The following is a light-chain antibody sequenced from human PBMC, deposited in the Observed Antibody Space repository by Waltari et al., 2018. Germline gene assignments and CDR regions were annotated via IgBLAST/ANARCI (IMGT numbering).Light chain of an antibody. Sequence: QSALTQPASVSGSPGQSITISCTGTSSAVGAYNYVSWYQQHPGKAPKLMIHEVTNRPSGVSNRFSGSKSGNTASLTISGLQAEDEADYYCSSYTSSNTYVFGTGTKVTVL. CDR1: SSAVGAYNY. CDR2: EVT. J-gene: IGLJ1*01. CDR3: SSYTSSNTYV. V-gene: IGLV2-14*01.